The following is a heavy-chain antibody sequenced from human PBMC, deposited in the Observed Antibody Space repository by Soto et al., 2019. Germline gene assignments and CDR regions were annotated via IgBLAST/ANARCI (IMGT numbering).Heavy chain of an antibody. J-gene: IGHJ4*02. CDR3: ARWSYLDY. Sequence: PGGSLRLSXAVSGFSFGSYALSWVRQAPGKGLEWVSTISGSDGKTFYADSVKGRFSISRDTSQSSLYLQMNSLRADDTAMYYCARWSYLDYWGQGTRVTVSS. V-gene: IGHV3-23*01. CDR2: ISGSDGKT. CDR1: GFSFGSYA. D-gene: IGHD3-3*01.